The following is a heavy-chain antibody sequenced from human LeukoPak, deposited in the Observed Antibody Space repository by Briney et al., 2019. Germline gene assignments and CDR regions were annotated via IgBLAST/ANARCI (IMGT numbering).Heavy chain of an antibody. J-gene: IGHJ4*02. Sequence: GGSLRLSCAASGFTFSSYGMHWVRQAPGKGLEWVAFIRYDGSNKYYADSVKGRFTISRDNSKNTLYLQMNSLRAEDTAVYYCAKDRIVVVTATVFDYWGQGTLVTVSS. CDR3: AKDRIVVVTATVFDY. D-gene: IGHD2-21*02. CDR1: GFTFSSYG. CDR2: IRYDGSNK. V-gene: IGHV3-30*02.